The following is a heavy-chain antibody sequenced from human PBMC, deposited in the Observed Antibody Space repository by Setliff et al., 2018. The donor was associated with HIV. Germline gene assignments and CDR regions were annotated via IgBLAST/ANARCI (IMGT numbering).Heavy chain of an antibody. D-gene: IGHD3-22*01. V-gene: IGHV1-18*01. J-gene: IGHJ6*03. CDR2: ISAYNGNT. CDR3: AREYYYDSSGYYYYYYMDV. CDR1: GYTLTSYG. Sequence: KVSCKASGYTLTSYGISWVRQAPGQGLEWMGWISAYNGNTNYAQKLQGRVTMTTDTSTSTAYMELRSLRSDDTAVYYCAREYYYDSSGYYYYYYMDVWGKGTTVTVSS.